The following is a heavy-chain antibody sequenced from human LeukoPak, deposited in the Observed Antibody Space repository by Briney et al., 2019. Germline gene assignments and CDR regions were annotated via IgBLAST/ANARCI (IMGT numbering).Heavy chain of an antibody. CDR3: ARTRLRGVNWFDP. CDR1: GYTFTGYY. D-gene: IGHD3-10*01. J-gene: IGHJ5*02. CDR2: INPNSGGT. Sequence: ASVKVSCEASGYTFTGYYMHWVRQAPGQGLEWMGWINPNSGGTNYAQKFQGRVTMTRDTSISTAYMELSRLRSDDTAVYYCARTRLRGVNWFDPWGQGTLVTVSS. V-gene: IGHV1-2*02.